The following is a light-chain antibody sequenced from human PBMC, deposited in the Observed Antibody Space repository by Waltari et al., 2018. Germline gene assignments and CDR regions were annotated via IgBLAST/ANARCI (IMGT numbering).Light chain of an antibody. V-gene: IGLV1-47*01. CDR1: SSNIGINY. Sequence: QSVLTLPPSASGTPGQRVTISCSVSSSNIGINYVYLYQHLPGTAPNLLIYRNNPRPSGVPDRFSCSKSGTSASLAISGLRSEDEADYYCAAWDDSLSGPVFGGGTKLTVL. CDR2: RNN. J-gene: IGLJ2*01. CDR3: AAWDDSLSGPV.